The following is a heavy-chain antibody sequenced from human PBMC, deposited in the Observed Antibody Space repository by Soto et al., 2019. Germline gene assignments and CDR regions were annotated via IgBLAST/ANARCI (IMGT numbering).Heavy chain of an antibody. V-gene: IGHV4-34*01. CDR3: ARYIPGYYYYYMDV. J-gene: IGHJ6*03. Sequence: SETLSLTCAVYGGSFSGYYWSWIRQPPGKGLEWIGEINHSGSTNYNPSLKSRVTISVDTSKNQFSLKLSSVTAADTAVYYCARYIPGYYYYYMDVWGKGTTVTVSS. CDR2: INHSGST. CDR1: GGSFSGYY.